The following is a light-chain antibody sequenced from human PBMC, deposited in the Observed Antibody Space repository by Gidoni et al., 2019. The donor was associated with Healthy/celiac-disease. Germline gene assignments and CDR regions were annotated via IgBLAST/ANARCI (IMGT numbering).Light chain of an antibody. CDR1: QSVSSY. CDR2: DAS. CDR3: QQRSNWPLT. V-gene: IGKV3-11*01. J-gene: IGKJ4*01. Sequence: EIVLTQSPATLSLSPGERATLSCRASQSVSSYLAWYQQKPGQAPRLLIYDASHRATGIPAMFSGSGSGTDFPLTIRSLEPEDFAVYYCQQRSNWPLTFGGGTKVEIK.